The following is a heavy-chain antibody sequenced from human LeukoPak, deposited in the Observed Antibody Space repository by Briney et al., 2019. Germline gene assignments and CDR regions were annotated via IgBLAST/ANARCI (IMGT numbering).Heavy chain of an antibody. V-gene: IGHV3-48*03. J-gene: IGHJ5*02. Sequence: PGGSLRLSCAASGFIFSNYEMNWVRQTPGKGLEWVSYISDHGKSRNYVDSVKGRFAISRDNSKNTLFLQMNSLRAEDTAVYYCATDAGHWFDPWGQGTLVTVSS. CDR2: ISDHGKSR. CDR3: ATDAGHWFDP. CDR1: GFIFSNYE.